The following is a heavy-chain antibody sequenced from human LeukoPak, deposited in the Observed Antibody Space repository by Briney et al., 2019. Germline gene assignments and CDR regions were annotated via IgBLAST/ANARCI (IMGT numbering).Heavy chain of an antibody. D-gene: IGHD2-8*02. V-gene: IGHV3-21*01. CDR1: GFTFSSYS. CDR2: ISSSSSYI. Sequence: GGSLRLSCAASGFTFSSYSMNWVRRAPGKGLEWVSSISSSSSYIYYADSVKGRFTISRDNAKNSLYLQMNSLRAEDTAVYYCARGWDIVLVVYAYMDVWGKGTTVTVSS. J-gene: IGHJ6*03. CDR3: ARGWDIVLVVYAYMDV.